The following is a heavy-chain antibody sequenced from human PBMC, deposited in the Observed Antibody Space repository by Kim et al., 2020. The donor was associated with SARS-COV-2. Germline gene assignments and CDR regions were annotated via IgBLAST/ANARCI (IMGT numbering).Heavy chain of an antibody. CDR3: ARTDSRLFDP. V-gene: IGHV4-34*01. CDR1: GGSFSGYY. D-gene: IGHD2-15*01. CDR2: INHSGST. Sequence: SETLSLTCAVYGGSFSGYYWSWIRQPPGKGLEWIGEINHSGSTNYNPSLKSRVTISVDTSKNQFSLKLSSVTAADTAVYYCARTDSRLFDPWGQGTLVTVSS. J-gene: IGHJ5*02.